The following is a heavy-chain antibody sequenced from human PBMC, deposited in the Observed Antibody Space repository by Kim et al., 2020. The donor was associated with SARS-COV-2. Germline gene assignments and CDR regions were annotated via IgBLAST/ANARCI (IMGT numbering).Heavy chain of an antibody. V-gene: IGHV3-33*06. D-gene: IGHD5-18*01. J-gene: IGHJ4*02. CDR3: AKDSDPGYSYGQRFDY. Sequence: GGSLRLSCAASGFTFSSYAMHWVRQAPGKGLEWVAVIWYDGSNKYYADSVKGRFTISRDNSKNTLYLQMNSLRAEDTAVYYCAKDSDPGYSYGQRFDYWGQGTLVTVSS. CDR2: IWYDGSNK. CDR1: GFTFSSYA.